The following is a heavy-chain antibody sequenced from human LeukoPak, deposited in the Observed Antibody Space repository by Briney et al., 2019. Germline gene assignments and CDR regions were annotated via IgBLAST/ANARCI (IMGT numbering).Heavy chain of an antibody. CDR2: ISYDGSNK. V-gene: IGHV3-30*03. J-gene: IGHJ4*02. D-gene: IGHD3-22*01. Sequence: PGGSLRLSCAASGFTFSSYGMHWVRQAPGKGLEWVAVISYDGSNKYYADSVKGRFTISRDNSKNTLYLQMNSLRAEDTAVYYCSTLYYYGSSGYYPFDYWGQGTLVTVSS. CDR3: STLYYYGSSGYYPFDY. CDR1: GFTFSSYG.